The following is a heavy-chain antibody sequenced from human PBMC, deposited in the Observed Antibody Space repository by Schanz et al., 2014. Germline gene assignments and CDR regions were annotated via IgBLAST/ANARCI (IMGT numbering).Heavy chain of an antibody. CDR2: FYGGGSP. CDR3: TRMSLRRGDYGGLDV. D-gene: IGHD3-10*01. CDR1: GVSISSFY. Sequence: QVQLQESGPGLVRPSETLSLTCTVSGVSISSFYWSWFRQSRGQGLDYFGYFYGGGSPSNNPPLKTRVAMTFDTTRNAFSLKHSSGTAADTAVYYCTRMSLRRGDYGGLDVWGQGTTVTVSS. J-gene: IGHJ6*02. V-gene: IGHV4-59*08.